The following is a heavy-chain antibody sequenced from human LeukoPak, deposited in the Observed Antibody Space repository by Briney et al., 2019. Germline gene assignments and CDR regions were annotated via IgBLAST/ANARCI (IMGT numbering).Heavy chain of an antibody. V-gene: IGHV1-8*01. D-gene: IGHD3-22*01. CDR2: MNPNSGNT. J-gene: IGHJ2*01. CDR1: GYTVTNYD. CDR3: AIVYYDDSGSPSWYFDL. Sequence: ASVKVSCKTSGYTVTNYDINWVRQATGQGLEWMGWMNPNSGNTGYTQKFQGRVSMTRDTSISTAYMELSSLRSEDTAVYYCAIVYYDDSGSPSWYFDLWGRGTLDTVSS.